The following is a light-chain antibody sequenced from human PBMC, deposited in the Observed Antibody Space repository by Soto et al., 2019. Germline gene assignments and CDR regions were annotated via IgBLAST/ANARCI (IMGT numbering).Light chain of an antibody. J-gene: IGKJ2*01. CDR1: QSLTSSY. Sequence: EIVLTQFPGTLSFSPGERATLCCRASQSLTSSYLAWYQQKPGQAPRLLIYGASSRATGIPDRFSGSGSGTDFTLTISRLEPEDFAVYYCQHYESSPPSYTFGQGTKLEIK. CDR3: QHYESSPPSYT. CDR2: GAS. V-gene: IGKV3-20*01.